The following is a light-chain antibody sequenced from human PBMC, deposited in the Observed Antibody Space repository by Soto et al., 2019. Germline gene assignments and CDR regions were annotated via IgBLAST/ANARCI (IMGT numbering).Light chain of an antibody. V-gene: IGLV2-23*01. Sequence: QSALTQPASVSGSPGQSITISCTGTSSDVGSYNLVSWYQQHPGKAPKLMIYEGSKRPSGVSNRFSGSKSGNTASLTISWLQVEDEADYYCCSYAGSSTGVFGGGTKLTVL. CDR1: SSDVGSYNL. J-gene: IGLJ3*02. CDR3: CSYAGSSTGV. CDR2: EGS.